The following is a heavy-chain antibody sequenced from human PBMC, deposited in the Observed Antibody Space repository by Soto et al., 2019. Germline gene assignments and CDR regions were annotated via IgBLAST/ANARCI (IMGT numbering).Heavy chain of an antibody. Sequence: QVQLVQSGAEVKKPGSSVKVSCKASGGTFSSHAISWVRQAPGQRLEWMGGIVPMFGTPKYAQKFQGRLTISADESTTAAFMELSSVRSEDTAVYYCAREPVGVGVPTTMRTFDYWGQGTLVTVSS. D-gene: IGHD2-2*01. J-gene: IGHJ4*02. CDR3: AREPVGVGVPTTMRTFDY. V-gene: IGHV1-69*01. CDR1: GGTFSSHA. CDR2: IVPMFGTP.